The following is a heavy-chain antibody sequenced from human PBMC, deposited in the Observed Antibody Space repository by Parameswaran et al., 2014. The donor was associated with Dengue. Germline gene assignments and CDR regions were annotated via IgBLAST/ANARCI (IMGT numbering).Heavy chain of an antibody. Sequence: WVRQAPGQGLEWMGIINPSGGSTSYAQKFQGRVTMTRDTSTSTVYMELSSPRSEDTAVYYCAREVGRKPGKRFDYWGQGTLVTVSS. CDR2: INPSGGST. CDR3: AREVGRKPGKRFDY. V-gene: IGHV1-46*01. D-gene: IGHD2-15*01. J-gene: IGHJ4*02.